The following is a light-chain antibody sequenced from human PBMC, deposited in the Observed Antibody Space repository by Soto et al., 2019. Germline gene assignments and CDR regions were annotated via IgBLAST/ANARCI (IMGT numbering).Light chain of an antibody. CDR3: ETLDSNTRM. CDR2: LEGSGSY. CDR1: SGHSSYI. Sequence: QSVLTQSSSASASLGSSVKLTCTLSSGHSSYIIAWHQQQPGKAPRYLMKLEGSGSYNKGSGIPVRFSHSSSGADRYLNISNRLVEEEAYYYCETLDSNTRMFGGGTQLTVL. V-gene: IGLV4-60*02. J-gene: IGLJ3*02.